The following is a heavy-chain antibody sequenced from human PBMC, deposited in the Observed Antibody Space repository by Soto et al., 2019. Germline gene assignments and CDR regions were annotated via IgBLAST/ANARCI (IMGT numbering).Heavy chain of an antibody. J-gene: IGHJ4*02. CDR3: ARGRTYYYDSSGYHFDY. CDR1: GGSISSYY. V-gene: IGHV4-59*01. Sequence: SETLSLTCTVSGGSISSYYWSWIRQPPGKGLEWIGYIYYSGSTNYNPSLKSRVTISVDTSKNQFSLKLSSVTAADTAVYYCARGRTYYYDSSGYHFDYWGQGTLDTVSS. CDR2: IYYSGST. D-gene: IGHD3-22*01.